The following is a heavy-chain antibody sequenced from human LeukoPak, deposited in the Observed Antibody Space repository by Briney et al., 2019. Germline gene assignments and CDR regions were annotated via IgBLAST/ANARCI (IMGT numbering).Heavy chain of an antibody. CDR3: ARHYYGSGSYYHNWFDP. J-gene: IGHJ5*02. CDR2: MNPNSGNT. V-gene: IGHV1-8*01. Sequence: ASVKVSCKASGYTFASYDINWVRQATGQGLEWMGWMNPNSGNTGYAQKFQGRVTMTRNTSISTAYMELSSLRSEDTAVYYCARHYYGSGSYYHNWFDPWGQGTLVTVSS. CDR1: GYTFASYD. D-gene: IGHD3-10*01.